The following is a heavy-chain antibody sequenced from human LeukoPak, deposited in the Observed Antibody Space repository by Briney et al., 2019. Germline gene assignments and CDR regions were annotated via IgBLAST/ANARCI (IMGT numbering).Heavy chain of an antibody. Sequence: SETLSLTCTVSSGSISSTSYYWGWIRQPPGKGLEWIGSIYYSGSTYYNPSLKSRVTISVDTSKNQFSLKLSSVTAADTAVYYCARHLISTGYFDYWGQGTLVTVSS. CDR1: SGSISSTSYY. CDR3: ARHLISTGYFDY. V-gene: IGHV4-39*01. J-gene: IGHJ4*02. CDR2: IYYSGST. D-gene: IGHD2-8*02.